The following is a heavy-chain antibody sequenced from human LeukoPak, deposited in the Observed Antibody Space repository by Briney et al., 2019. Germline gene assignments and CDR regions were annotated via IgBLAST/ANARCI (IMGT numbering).Heavy chain of an antibody. V-gene: IGHV3-23*01. J-gene: IGHJ6*02. Sequence: PGSSLRLSCAASGFTFSSYAMSWVREAPGKGVEWVSGSGSGGSTYYADSLKGRFTFPRDNSKEKTYCQMKSPGGEDTARLSCAKGAFWSGPYYGMDLWGQGTTVTVSS. CDR2: SGSGGST. CDR3: AKGAFWSGPYYGMDL. D-gene: IGHD3-3*01. CDR1: GFTFSSYA.